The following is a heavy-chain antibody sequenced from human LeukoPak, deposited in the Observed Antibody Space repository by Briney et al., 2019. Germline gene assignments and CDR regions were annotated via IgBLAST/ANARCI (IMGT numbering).Heavy chain of an antibody. CDR1: GLSFNIYA. CDR3: AKDVRGGDRAMEPIDY. V-gene: IGHV3-23*01. CDR2: ISGSGDRT. Sequence: PGGSLRLSCAASGLSFNIYAMSWVRQAPGKGLEWVSTISGSGDRTFYADSVKGRFTISRDNSKNTLYLQMNSLRAEDTAVYYCAKDVRGGDRAMEPIDYWGQGTLVTVSS. D-gene: IGHD5-18*01. J-gene: IGHJ4*02.